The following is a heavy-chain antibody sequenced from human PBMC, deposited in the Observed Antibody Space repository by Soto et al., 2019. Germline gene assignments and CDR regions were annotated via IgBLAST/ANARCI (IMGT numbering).Heavy chain of an antibody. J-gene: IGHJ4*02. CDR2: IYYSGST. D-gene: IGHD6-13*01. V-gene: IGHV4-30-4*01. CDR3: ASRHSSPYFDY. Sequence: SETLSLTCTVSGVSISSGDYYWSWIRQPPGKGLEWIGSIYYSGSTYYNPSLKSRVTISVDTSKNQFSLKLNSVTAADTAVYYCASRHSSPYFDYWGQGTLVTVSS. CDR1: GVSISSGDYY.